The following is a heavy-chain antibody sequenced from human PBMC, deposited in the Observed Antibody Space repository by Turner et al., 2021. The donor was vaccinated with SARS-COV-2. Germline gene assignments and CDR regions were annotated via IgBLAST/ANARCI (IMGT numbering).Heavy chain of an antibody. CDR1: GFTFSSYA. CDR3: AKDLITGIYYYYYGMDV. D-gene: IGHD1-20*01. J-gene: IGHJ6*02. Sequence: EVKLLESGGGLVQPGGSLRLSCAASGFTFSSYAMSWVRQAPGKGLEWVSVISGSGGGTYYADSVKGRFTISRDNSKNTLYLQMNSLRAEDTAVYYCAKDLITGIYYYYYGMDVWGQGTTVTVSS. V-gene: IGHV3-23*01. CDR2: ISGSGGGT.